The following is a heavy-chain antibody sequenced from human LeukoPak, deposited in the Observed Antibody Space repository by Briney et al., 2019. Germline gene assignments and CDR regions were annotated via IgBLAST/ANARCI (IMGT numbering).Heavy chain of an antibody. V-gene: IGHV1-69*04. CDR3: ARAYYYGSGSLNRFDY. D-gene: IGHD3-10*01. CDR1: GGTFSSYA. CDR2: IIPILGIA. J-gene: IGHJ4*02. Sequence: GASVKVSCKASGGTFSSYAISWVRQAPGQGLEWMGRIIPILGIANYAQKFQGRVTITADKSTSTAYMELSSLRSEDTAVYYCARAYYYGSGSLNRFDYWGQGTLVTVSS.